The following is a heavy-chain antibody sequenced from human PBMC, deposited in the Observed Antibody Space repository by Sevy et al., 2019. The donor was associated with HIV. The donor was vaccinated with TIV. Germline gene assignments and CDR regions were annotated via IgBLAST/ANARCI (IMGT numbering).Heavy chain of an antibody. Sequence: GGSLRLSCAASGFTFSKYWMTWVRQAPGKGLEWVATIKKDGSEKYHVDSVRGRFTISRDNAKNSLYLQMNNLRVEDTATYYCARDCSSSTCLWRLDVWGQGTTVTVSS. CDR1: GFTFSKYW. CDR2: IKKDGSEK. CDR3: ARDCSSSTCLWRLDV. V-gene: IGHV3-7*03. D-gene: IGHD2-2*01. J-gene: IGHJ6*01.